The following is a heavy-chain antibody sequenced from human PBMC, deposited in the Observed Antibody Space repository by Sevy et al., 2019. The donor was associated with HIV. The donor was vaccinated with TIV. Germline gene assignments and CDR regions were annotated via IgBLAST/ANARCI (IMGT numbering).Heavy chain of an antibody. J-gene: IGHJ4*02. CDR1: GFTFSSSA. CDR2: ISYSGGST. CDR3: AKDAIRGDYDYFDY. Sequence: GGCLRLSCAASGFTFSSSAMNWVRQAPGKGLEWVSAISYSGGSTYYADSVKGRFTISRDNSKNMLYLQMNSLRAEDTAVYYCAKDAIRGDYDYFDYWGQGTLVTVSS. D-gene: IGHD4-17*01. V-gene: IGHV3-23*01.